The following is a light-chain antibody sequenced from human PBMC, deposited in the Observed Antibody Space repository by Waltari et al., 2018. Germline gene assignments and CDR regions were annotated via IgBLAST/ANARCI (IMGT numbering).Light chain of an antibody. V-gene: IGLV2-14*01. Sequence: QSALTRPASVSGSPGQSITISCTGTSSDVGGYNFVSWYQQHPGKAPKLMIYEVSNRPSGLSNRFSGSKSGNTASLTISGLQAEDEADYYCSSYTFTSTPVVFGGGTKVTVL. CDR3: SSYTFTSTPVV. J-gene: IGLJ2*01. CDR2: EVS. CDR1: SSDVGGYNF.